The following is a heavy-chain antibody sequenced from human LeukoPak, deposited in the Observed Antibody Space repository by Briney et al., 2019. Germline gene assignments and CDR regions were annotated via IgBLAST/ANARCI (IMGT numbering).Heavy chain of an antibody. Sequence: GGSLRLSCAASGSTFSNYWMHWVRQAPGKGLVRVSRINSDGSSTRYADSVKGRFTISRDNAKNTLYLQMNSLRAEDTAVYYCTRELDWLPTLDYWGQGTLVTVSS. CDR1: GSTFSNYW. V-gene: IGHV3-74*01. D-gene: IGHD3-9*01. J-gene: IGHJ4*02. CDR3: TRELDWLPTLDY. CDR2: INSDGSST.